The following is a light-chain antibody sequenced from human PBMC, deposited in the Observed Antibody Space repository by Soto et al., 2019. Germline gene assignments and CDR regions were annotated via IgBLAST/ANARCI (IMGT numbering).Light chain of an antibody. CDR2: EVN. V-gene: IGLV2-14*01. CDR1: SSDIGGYKY. Sequence: QSVLTQPASVSGSPGQSITISCTGTSSDIGGYKYVSWYQQYPGKAPKLMIYEVNYRPSGASNRFSGSKSGNTASLTISGLQAEEEADYYCSSYRSGSTKSFGSGTKVTVL. J-gene: IGLJ1*01. CDR3: SSYRSGSTKS.